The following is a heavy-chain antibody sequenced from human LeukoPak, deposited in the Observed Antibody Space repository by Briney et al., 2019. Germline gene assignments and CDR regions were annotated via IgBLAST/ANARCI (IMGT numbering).Heavy chain of an antibody. CDR2: IYYSGST. V-gene: IGHV4-30-4*01. J-gene: IGHJ4*02. Sequence: PSQTLSLTCTVSGGSISSGDYYWSWIRQPPGKGLEWIGYIYYSGSTYYNPSLKSRVTISVDTSKNQFSLKLSSVTAADTAVYYCARQHKIYRNYYDSSGYYYFDYWGQGTLVTVSS. D-gene: IGHD3-22*01. CDR1: GGSISSGDYY. CDR3: ARQHKIYRNYYDSSGYYYFDY.